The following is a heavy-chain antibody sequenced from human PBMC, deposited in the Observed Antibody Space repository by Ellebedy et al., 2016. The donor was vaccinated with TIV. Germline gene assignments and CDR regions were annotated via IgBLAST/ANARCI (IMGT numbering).Heavy chain of an antibody. J-gene: IGHJ5*02. CDR2: IPGIGGGDNT. Sequence: PGGSLRLSCAASGFTVSNDYMSWVRQAPGKELEWVSTIPGIGGGDNTYYADSVRGRFTISRDDSKNTVYLQMNSLRAEDTAVYYCAKDDDVSVRIRFDPWGQGTLVTVSS. V-gene: IGHV3-23*01. D-gene: IGHD3-16*01. CDR1: GFTVSNDY. CDR3: AKDDDVSVRIRFDP.